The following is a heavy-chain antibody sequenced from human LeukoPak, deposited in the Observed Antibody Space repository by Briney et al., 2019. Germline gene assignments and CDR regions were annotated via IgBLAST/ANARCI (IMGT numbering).Heavy chain of an antibody. Sequence: PSETLSLTCTVSGGSISGYYYNWIRQPPGKGLEWIGYIYYSGSTNYNPSLKSRVTISLDTSKNQFSLKLSSVTTADTAVYYCARGDYGSGSYYVVDFDYWGQGTLVTVSS. D-gene: IGHD3-10*01. V-gene: IGHV4-59*01. J-gene: IGHJ4*02. CDR2: IYYSGST. CDR1: GGSISGYY. CDR3: ARGDYGSGSYYVVDFDY.